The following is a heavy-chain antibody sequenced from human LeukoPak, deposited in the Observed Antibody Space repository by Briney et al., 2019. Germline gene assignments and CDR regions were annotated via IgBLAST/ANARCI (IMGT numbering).Heavy chain of an antibody. CDR2: INPTGTRT. J-gene: IGHJ5*02. Sequence: ASVKVSCKASGYTFFNNWMHWVRQAPGQGLEWIGLINPTGTRTGYAQKFQGRVTMTRDMSTSTDYMELSSLRSEDTAIYYCAGDNSVGDIAWWFDPWGQGTLVTVSS. D-gene: IGHD3-10*01. CDR1: GYTFFNNW. CDR3: AGDNSVGDIAWWFDP. V-gene: IGHV1-46*01.